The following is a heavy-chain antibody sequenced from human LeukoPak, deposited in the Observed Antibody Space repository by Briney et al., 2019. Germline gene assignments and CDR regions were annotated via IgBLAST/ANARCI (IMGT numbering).Heavy chain of an antibody. D-gene: IGHD6-25*01. CDR1: GFTFRSHW. V-gene: IGHV3-7*03. CDR2: IKEDGTVK. J-gene: IGHJ4*02. Sequence: GGSLRLSCTASGFTFRSHWMTWVLQPPGKGLEWVANIKEDGTVKYYVDSVKGRFTISRDNTKNIMYLEMNSLRADDTAVYFCARDSTRLLDYWGQGTLITVSS. CDR3: ARDSTRLLDY.